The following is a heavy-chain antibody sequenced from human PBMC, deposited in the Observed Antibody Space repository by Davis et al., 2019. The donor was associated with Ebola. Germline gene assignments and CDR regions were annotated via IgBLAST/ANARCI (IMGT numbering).Heavy chain of an antibody. CDR2: ISYDGSNK. Sequence: GESLKISCAASGFAFSSYAMHWVRQAPGKGLEWVAVISYDGSNKYYADSVKGRFTISRDNSKNTLYLQMNSLRAEDTAVYYCARDYNTGARPRYYFDYWGQGTLVTVSS. CDR1: GFAFSSYA. J-gene: IGHJ4*02. V-gene: IGHV3-30*04. CDR3: ARDYNTGARPRYYFDY. D-gene: IGHD1-1*01.